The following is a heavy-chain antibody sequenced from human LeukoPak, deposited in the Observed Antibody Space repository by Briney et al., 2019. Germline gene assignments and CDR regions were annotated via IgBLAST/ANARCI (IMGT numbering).Heavy chain of an antibody. CDR1: GFIVSDNY. Sequence: GGSLRLSCAGSGFIVSDNYMSWVRQAPGKGLEWVSAISGSGGSTYYADSVKGRFTISRDNSKNTLYLQMNSLRAEDTAVYYCAKVYSGYDWGINAFDIWGQGTMVTVSS. J-gene: IGHJ3*02. D-gene: IGHD5-12*01. V-gene: IGHV3-23*01. CDR3: AKVYSGYDWGINAFDI. CDR2: ISGSGGST.